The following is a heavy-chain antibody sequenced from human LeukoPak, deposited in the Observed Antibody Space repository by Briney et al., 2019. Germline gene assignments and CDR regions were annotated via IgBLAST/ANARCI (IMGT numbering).Heavy chain of an antibody. V-gene: IGHV3-30*04. J-gene: IGHJ4*02. D-gene: IGHD3-10*01. CDR3: AREAIRAMARGYFDY. Sequence: GRSLRLSCAASGFTFSSYAMHWVRQAAGNGLEWVAVISYDGSNKYYADSVKGRFTISRDNSKNTLYLQMNSLRAEDTAVYYCAREAIRAMARGYFDYWGQGTLVTVSP. CDR1: GFTFSSYA. CDR2: ISYDGSNK.